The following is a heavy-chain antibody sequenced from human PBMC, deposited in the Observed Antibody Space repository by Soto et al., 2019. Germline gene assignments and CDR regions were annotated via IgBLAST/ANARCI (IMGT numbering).Heavy chain of an antibody. D-gene: IGHD6-13*01. V-gene: IGHV1-18*01. CDR3: ARDGSSWYPEYFQH. Sequence: GASVKVSCKASGYTFTSYGISWVRQAPGQGLEWMGWISAYNGNTKYSQKFQGRVTITRDTSASTAYMELSSLRSEDTAVYYCARDGSSWYPEYFQHWGQGTLVTVSS. CDR2: ISAYNGNT. J-gene: IGHJ1*01. CDR1: GYTFTSYG.